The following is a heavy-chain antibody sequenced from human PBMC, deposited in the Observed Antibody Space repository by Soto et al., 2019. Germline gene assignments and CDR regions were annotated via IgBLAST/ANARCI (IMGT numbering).Heavy chain of an antibody. D-gene: IGHD2-21*01. J-gene: IGHJ6*02. CDR2: INAGNGNT. Sequence: ASVKVSCKASGYIFTSYAMHWVRQAPGQRLEWMGWINAGNGNTKYSQKLQGRVTISRDTSASTAYMELSSLRSEDTAVYYCAREVSIRDKYYYGMDVWGQGTTVTV. CDR3: AREVSIRDKYYYGMDV. V-gene: IGHV1-3*01. CDR1: GYIFTSYA.